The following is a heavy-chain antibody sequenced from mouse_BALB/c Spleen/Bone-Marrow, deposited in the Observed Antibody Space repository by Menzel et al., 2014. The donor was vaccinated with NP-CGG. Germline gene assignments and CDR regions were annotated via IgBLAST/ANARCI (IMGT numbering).Heavy chain of an antibody. CDR1: GFTFTDYY. J-gene: IGHJ1*01. CDR2: IRNKARGYTT. CDR3: ARDENVGIYWYFDV. Sequence: EVKVVESGGGSVQPGGSLRLTCSTSGFTFTDYYMSWVCQPPGKALEWLGFIRNKARGYTTEYSASVKGRFTISRDNSQRILYLQMNTLRPEDSATYYCARDENVGIYWYFDVWGAGTTVIVSS. V-gene: IGHV7-3*02.